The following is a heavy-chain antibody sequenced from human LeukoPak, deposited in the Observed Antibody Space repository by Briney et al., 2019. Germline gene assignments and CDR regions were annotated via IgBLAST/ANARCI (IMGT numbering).Heavy chain of an antibody. D-gene: IGHD2-8*01. V-gene: IGHV4-38-2*02. CDR1: GYSISSGYY. CDR2: IYHSGST. J-gene: IGHJ5*02. Sequence: SETLSLTCTVSGYSISSGYYWGWIRQPPGKGLEWIGSIYHSGSTYYNPSLKSRVTISVDTSKNQFSLKLSSVTAADTAVYYCARAYCTNGVCYWFDPWGQGTLVTVSS. CDR3: ARAYCTNGVCYWFDP.